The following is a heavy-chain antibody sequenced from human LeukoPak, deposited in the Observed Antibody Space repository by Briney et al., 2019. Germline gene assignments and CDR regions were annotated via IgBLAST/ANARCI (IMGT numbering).Heavy chain of an antibody. CDR1: GFTFSSFA. V-gene: IGHV3-30*04. CDR2: ISYHGSNK. D-gene: IGHD3-10*01. CDR3: ARTPERFGQGQLDY. J-gene: IGHJ4*02. Sequence: GGSLRLSCEALGFTFSSFAMHWVRQAPGKGLEWVTLISYHGSNKEYADSVKGRFIISRDNSKNTLYLEMNTLRIEDTGVYYCARTPERFGQGQLDYWGQGTLVTVSS.